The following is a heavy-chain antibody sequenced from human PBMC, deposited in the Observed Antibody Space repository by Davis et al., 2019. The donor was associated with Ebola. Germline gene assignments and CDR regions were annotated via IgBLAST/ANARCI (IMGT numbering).Heavy chain of an antibody. D-gene: IGHD1-26*01. J-gene: IGHJ4*02. CDR2: ISSSSKTI. CDR1: GFTFSSYN. CDR3: ATLPGYY. V-gene: IGHV3-48*04. Sequence: GESLKISCAASGFTFSSYNINWVRQAPGKELEWVSYISSSSKTIYYADSVKGRFTISRDNAKNTLYLQMNNLRVEDTAVYYCATLPGYYWGQGTLVTVSS.